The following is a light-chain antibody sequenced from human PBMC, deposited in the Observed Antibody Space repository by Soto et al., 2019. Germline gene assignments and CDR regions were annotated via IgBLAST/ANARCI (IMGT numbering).Light chain of an antibody. CDR3: QQRYSTPS. V-gene: IGKV1-39*01. CDR1: QTIMTY. CDR2: AAS. J-gene: IGKJ3*01. Sequence: DIQMTQSPSSLAACLGVSLAGRRWASQTIMTYLNWYQLKPGKPPRLLIYAASSLQSGVPSRFSGSGSGTDFTLTISSLQPEDFATYYCQQRYSTPSFGPGTKVDIK.